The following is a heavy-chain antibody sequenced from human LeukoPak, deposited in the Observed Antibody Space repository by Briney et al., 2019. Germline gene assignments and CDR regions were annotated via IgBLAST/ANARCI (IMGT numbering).Heavy chain of an antibody. CDR3: ATNPGGAYDEAFHI. J-gene: IGHJ3*02. Sequence: GASVKVSCRASGYAFIGFYMHWVRQAPGQGLEWMGWINPDSGGTGSAQKFQGRVTMTRDTSISTAYLELSSLTSDDTAVYYRATNPGGAYDEAFHIWGQGTVVTVSS. CDR2: INPDSGGT. V-gene: IGHV1-2*02. D-gene: IGHD3-3*01. CDR1: GYAFIGFY.